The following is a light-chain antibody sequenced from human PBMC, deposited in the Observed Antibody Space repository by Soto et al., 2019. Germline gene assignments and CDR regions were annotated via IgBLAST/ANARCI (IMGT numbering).Light chain of an antibody. CDR1: ENVNGH. CDR2: DAS. J-gene: IGKJ2*01. Sequence: IQMTQSPNTLSASVGDSVAVTCRASENVNGHLAWYQQKPGKAPKLLIYDASSLESGVPSRFSGRGSGTEFTLTISSLQPDDCATYYCHTYNSYSLHTFGQGTKLEIK. V-gene: IGKV1-5*01. CDR3: HTYNSYSLHT.